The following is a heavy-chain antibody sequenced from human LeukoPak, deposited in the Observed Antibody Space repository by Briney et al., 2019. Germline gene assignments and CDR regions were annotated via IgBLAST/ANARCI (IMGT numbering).Heavy chain of an antibody. J-gene: IGHJ4*02. CDR1: GFTFSSYA. CDR3: VRKSGYSSSWYGGDFDY. CDR2: ISYDGSNK. V-gene: IGHV3-30-3*01. Sequence: GGSLRLPCAASGFTFSSYAIHWVRQAPGKGLEWVAVISYDGSNKYYADSVKGRFTISRDNSKNTLFLQMNSLRAEDTAVYYCVRKSGYSSSWYGGDFDYWGQGTLVTVSS. D-gene: IGHD6-13*01.